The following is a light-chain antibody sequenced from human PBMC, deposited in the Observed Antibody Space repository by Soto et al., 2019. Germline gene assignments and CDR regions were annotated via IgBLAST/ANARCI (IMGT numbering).Light chain of an antibody. CDR2: GAS. CDR3: QQYGSSPPSST. V-gene: IGKV3-15*01. J-gene: IGKJ5*01. Sequence: EIVMTQSPATLSVSPGERATLSCRASQSVSSNLAWYQQKPGQAPRLLIYGASTRATGIPARFSGSGSGTDFTLTISRLEPEDFAVYYCQQYGSSPPSSTFGQGTRLEI. CDR1: QSVSSN.